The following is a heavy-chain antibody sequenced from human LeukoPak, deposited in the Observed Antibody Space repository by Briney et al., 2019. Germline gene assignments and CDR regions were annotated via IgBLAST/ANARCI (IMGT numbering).Heavy chain of an antibody. CDR1: GFTFSNYW. V-gene: IGHV3-7*01. CDR2: IKTDGSEK. Sequence: GALRLSCEGSGFTFSNYWMGWVRQAPGKGLQWVANIKTDGSEKYYVDSVKGRFTISRDDAKNSLYLQMNSLRAEDTAVYYCATYSSLNRREFQYWGQGTLLTVSS. J-gene: IGHJ1*01. D-gene: IGHD3-22*01. CDR3: ATYSSLNRREFQY.